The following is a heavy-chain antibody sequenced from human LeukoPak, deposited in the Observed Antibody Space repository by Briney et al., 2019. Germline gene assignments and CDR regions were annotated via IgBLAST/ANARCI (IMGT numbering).Heavy chain of an antibody. J-gene: IGHJ5*02. CDR2: INPNSGGT. D-gene: IGHD3-10*01. Sequence: ASVKVSCKASGYTFTGYCMHWVRQAPGQGLEWMGWINPNSGGTNYAQKFQGRVTMTRDTSISTAYMELSRLRSDDTAVYYCARMRGSGSYSNWFDPWGQGTLVTVSS. CDR3: ARMRGSGSYSNWFDP. CDR1: GYTFTGYC. V-gene: IGHV1-2*02.